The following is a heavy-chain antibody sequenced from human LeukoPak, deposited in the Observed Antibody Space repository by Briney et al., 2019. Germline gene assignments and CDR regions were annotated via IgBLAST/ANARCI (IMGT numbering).Heavy chain of an antibody. V-gene: IGHV5-51*01. D-gene: IGHD2/OR15-2a*01. CDR1: GYSFSNNW. CDR2: IYPGDSQT. J-gene: IGHJ4*02. Sequence: GESLKISCKGSGYSFSNNWIGWVRQMPGKGLEWMGIIYPGDSQTRYSPSFQGQVTISVDMSISTAYLQWSSLKASDIAVYYCARLSARTYFHLDSWGQGTPVTVSS. CDR3: ARLSARTYFHLDS.